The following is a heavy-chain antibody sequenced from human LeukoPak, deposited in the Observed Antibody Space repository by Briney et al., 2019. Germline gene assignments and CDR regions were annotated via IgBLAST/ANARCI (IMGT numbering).Heavy chain of an antibody. CDR2: ISAYNGNT. D-gene: IGHD2-2*02. J-gene: IGHJ4*02. Sequence: ASVKVSCKASGYTFTNYGISWLRQGPGQGLEWMGWISAYNGNTNYAQKFQGRVTMTTDTSTNTASMELRGLRSDDTAVYYCARESSVVVVPAAIVYWGQGTLVTVSS. CDR1: GYTFTNYG. V-gene: IGHV1-18*01. CDR3: ARESSVVVVPAAIVY.